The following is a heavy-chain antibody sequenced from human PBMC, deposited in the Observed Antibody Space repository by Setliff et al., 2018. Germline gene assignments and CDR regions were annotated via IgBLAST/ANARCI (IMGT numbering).Heavy chain of an antibody. CDR1: GFTFSSYG. CDR3: AKDGPNWYVFDY. D-gene: IGHD1-1*01. Sequence: GGSLRLSCAAFGFTFSSYGMHWVRQAPGKGLEWVAFIRYDGSNKYYADSVKGRFTISRDNSKNTLYLQMNSLRAEDTAVYYCAKDGPNWYVFDYWGQGTLVTVSS. CDR2: IRYDGSNK. V-gene: IGHV3-30*02. J-gene: IGHJ4*02.